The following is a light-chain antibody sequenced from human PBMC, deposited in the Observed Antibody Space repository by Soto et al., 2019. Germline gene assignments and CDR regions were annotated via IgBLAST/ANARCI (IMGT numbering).Light chain of an antibody. J-gene: IGLJ2*01. Sequence: QSVLTQPPSASGTPGQRVTISCSGSSSNIGSNTVNWYQHLPGTAPKLLIYSNNQRPSGVPDRFSGSKSGTSASLAISGLQSEDEADYYCAAWDDSLNGSPVVFGGGTQLTV. V-gene: IGLV1-44*01. CDR2: SNN. CDR3: AAWDDSLNGSPVV. CDR1: SSNIGSNT.